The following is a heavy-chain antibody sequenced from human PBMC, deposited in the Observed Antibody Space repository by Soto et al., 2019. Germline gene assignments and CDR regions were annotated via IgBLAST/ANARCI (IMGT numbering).Heavy chain of an antibody. D-gene: IGHD6-19*01. CDR2: IGTAGDT. V-gene: IGHV3-13*01. Sequence: GGSLRLSCAASGFTFSSYDMHWVRQATGKGLEWVSAIGTAGDTYYPGSVKGRFTISRENAKNSLYLQMNSLRAGDTAVYYCARTLGDLYSSGRLPPYWYFDLWGRGTLVTVSS. J-gene: IGHJ2*01. CDR3: ARTLGDLYSSGRLPPYWYFDL. CDR1: GFTFSSYD.